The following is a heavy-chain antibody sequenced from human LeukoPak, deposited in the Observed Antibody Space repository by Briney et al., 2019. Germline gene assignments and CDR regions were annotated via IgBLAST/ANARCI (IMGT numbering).Heavy chain of an antibody. CDR1: GYTFTSYD. J-gene: IGHJ4*02. CDR2: MNPNSGNT. CDR3: ARVKGYYGSWLTPLDY. Sequence: GASVKVSCKASGYTFTSYDINWVRQATGQGLEWMGWMNPNSGNTGYAQKFQGRVTTTRNTSISTAYMELSSLRSEDTPVYYCARVKGYYGSWLTPLDYWGQGTLVTVSS. D-gene: IGHD3-22*01. V-gene: IGHV1-8*03.